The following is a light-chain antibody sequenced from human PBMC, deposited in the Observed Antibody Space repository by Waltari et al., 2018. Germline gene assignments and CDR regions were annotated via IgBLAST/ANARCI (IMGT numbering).Light chain of an antibody. CDR1: ALPQQY. CDR3: QSADSSGTSVV. Sequence: SYELTQPPSASVSPGQTARITCSGDALPQQYASWYQQKPGQAPGLGIHKDSERPSGIPERFSGSSSGTTVTLTISGVQAEDGADYYCQSADSSGTSVVFGGGTKLTVL. V-gene: IGLV3-25*03. J-gene: IGLJ2*01. CDR2: KDS.